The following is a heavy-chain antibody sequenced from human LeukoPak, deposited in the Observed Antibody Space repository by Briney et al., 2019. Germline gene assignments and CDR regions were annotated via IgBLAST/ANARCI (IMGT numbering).Heavy chain of an antibody. D-gene: IGHD3-9*01. CDR3: TTVFFFQAEDAIRYFDWLPDY. CDR1: GFTFSNAW. CDR2: IKSKTDGGTT. Sequence: GGSLRLSCAASGFTFSNAWMSWVRQAPGKGLEWVGRIKSKTDGGTTDYAAPVKGRFTISRDDSKNTLYLQMNSLKTEDTAVYYCTTVFFFQAEDAIRYFDWLPDYWGQGTLVTVSS. V-gene: IGHV3-15*01. J-gene: IGHJ4*02.